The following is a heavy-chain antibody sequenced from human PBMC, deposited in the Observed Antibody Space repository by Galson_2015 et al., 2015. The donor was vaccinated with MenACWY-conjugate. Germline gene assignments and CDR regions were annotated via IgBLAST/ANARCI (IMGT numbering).Heavy chain of an antibody. CDR2: ISGSGGST. CDR1: GFTFSRYA. V-gene: IGHV3-23*01. J-gene: IGHJ4*02. Sequence: LRLSCAASGFTFSRYAMSWVRPAPGKGLEWVSVISGSGGSTSYADSVKGRFTISRDNSKNTLYLQMNSLRAEDTAIYYCAKLSSTSIAAAADYWGQETLVTVSS. D-gene: IGHD6-13*01. CDR3: AKLSSTSIAAAADY.